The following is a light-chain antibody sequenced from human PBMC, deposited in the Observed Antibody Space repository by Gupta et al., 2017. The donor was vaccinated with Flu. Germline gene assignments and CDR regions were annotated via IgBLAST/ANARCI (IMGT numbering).Light chain of an antibody. V-gene: IGKV1-5*03. J-gene: IGKJ1*01. Sequence: GDRVTITCRASENIGSWLAWYQQKPGKAPNLLIYKASTLGSGVPSTFSGSGSGTEFTLTISSLQPDDFAIYYCQQYNGHTRTFGQGTKVEIK. CDR1: ENIGSW. CDR3: QQYNGHTRT. CDR2: KAS.